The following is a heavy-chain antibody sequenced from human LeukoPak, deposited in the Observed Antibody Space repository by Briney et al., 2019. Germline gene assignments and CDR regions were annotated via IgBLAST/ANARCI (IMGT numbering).Heavy chain of an antibody. CDR1: GGTFSSYA. CDR3: AREKQPDAFDI. D-gene: IGHD6-13*01. CDR2: IIPIFGTA. J-gene: IGHJ3*02. V-gene: IGHV1-69*05. Sequence: ASVKVSCKASGGTFSSYAISWVRQAPGRGLEWMGRIIPIFGTANYAQKFQGRVTITTDESTGTAYMEVSSLRSEDTAVYYCAREKQPDAFDIWGQGTMVTVCS.